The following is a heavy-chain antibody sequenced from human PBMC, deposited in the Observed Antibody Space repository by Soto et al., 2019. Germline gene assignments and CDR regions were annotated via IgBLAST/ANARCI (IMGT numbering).Heavy chain of an antibody. V-gene: IGHV3-30-3*01. J-gene: IGHJ6*02. D-gene: IGHD2-2*02. Sequence: QVQLVESGGGVVRPGRSLRLSCAASGFTFSSYAMHWVRQAPGKGLEWVAVISYDGSNKYYADSVKGRFNISRDKSKNALYLQMNSLRAEDTSVYYCASAAIPDYYYYGMDVWGQGTTVTVSS. CDR1: GFTFSSYA. CDR2: ISYDGSNK. CDR3: ASAAIPDYYYYGMDV.